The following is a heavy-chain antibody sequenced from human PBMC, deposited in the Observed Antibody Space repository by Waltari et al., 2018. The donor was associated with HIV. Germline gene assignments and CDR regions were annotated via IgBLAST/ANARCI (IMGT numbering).Heavy chain of an antibody. J-gene: IGHJ4*02. CDR2: ISSSSTYI. Sequence: LRLSCAVSGFTFSSYSMNWVRQTPGKGLEWVSSISSSSTYIYYADSVKGRFSISRDNAKSSLFLQLTSLRADDTAVYFCATDVARGRFDYWGQGTPVTVSS. D-gene: IGHD2-15*01. V-gene: IGHV3-21*01. CDR1: GFTFSSYS. CDR3: ATDVARGRFDY.